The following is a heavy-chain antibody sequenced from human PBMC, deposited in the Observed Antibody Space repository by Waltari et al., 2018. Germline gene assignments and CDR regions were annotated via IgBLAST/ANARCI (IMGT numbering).Heavy chain of an antibody. CDR3: AKLPGESYYDSSGYYGGDY. CDR2: IWYDGNNK. CDR1: GSPFSSYD. D-gene: IGHD3-22*01. V-gene: IGHV3-33*06. Sequence: QVQLLESGGGVVQPGRSLRLSCAASGSPFSSYDLHLVRRAPGKGVEWAAVIWYDGNNKYYADSVKGRFTISRDNSKNTLYLQMNSLRAEDTAVYYCAKLPGESYYDSSGYYGGDYWGQGTLVTVSS. J-gene: IGHJ4*02.